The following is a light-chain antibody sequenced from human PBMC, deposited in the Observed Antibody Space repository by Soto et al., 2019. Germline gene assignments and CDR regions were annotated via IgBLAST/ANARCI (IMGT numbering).Light chain of an antibody. CDR1: QGINSW. V-gene: IGKV1-12*01. CDR3: QQANSFPVT. J-gene: IGKJ4*01. CDR2: AAS. Sequence: IHITHSPSSVSASVGDRVTITCRASQGINSWLAWYQQRPGKAPKLLIYAASTLQSGVPSRFSGSGSGTDFTLTISSLQPEDFATYYCQQANSFPVTFGGGTKVDIK.